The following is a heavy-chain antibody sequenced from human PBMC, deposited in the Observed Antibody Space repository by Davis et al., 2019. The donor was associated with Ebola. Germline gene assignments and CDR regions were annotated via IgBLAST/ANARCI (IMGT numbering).Heavy chain of an antibody. CDR2: INPSGGST. D-gene: IGHD5-18*01. CDR1: GYIFTNYA. V-gene: IGHV1-46*01. J-gene: IGHJ4*02. CDR3: ASGIQLWLVDY. Sequence: ASVKVSCKASGYIFTNYAMNWVRQAPGQGLEWMGIINPSGGSTSYAQKFQGRVTMTRDTSTSTVYMELSSLGSEDTAVYYCASGIQLWLVDYWGQGTLVTVSS.